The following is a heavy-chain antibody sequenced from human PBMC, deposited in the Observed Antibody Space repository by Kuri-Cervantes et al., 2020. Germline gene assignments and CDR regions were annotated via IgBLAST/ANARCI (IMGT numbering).Heavy chain of an antibody. D-gene: IGHD2-15*01. V-gene: IGHV1-8*01. Sequence: ASVKVSCKASGYTFTSYDINWVRQATGQGLEWMGWMNPNSGNTGYAQKFQGRVTMTRNTSISTAYMELRSLRSDDTAVYYCARRPVDCSCGSCYSYYYYGMDVWGQGTTVTVSS. J-gene: IGHJ6*02. CDR3: ARRPVDCSCGSCYSYYYYGMDV. CDR1: GYTFTSYD. CDR2: MNPNSGNT.